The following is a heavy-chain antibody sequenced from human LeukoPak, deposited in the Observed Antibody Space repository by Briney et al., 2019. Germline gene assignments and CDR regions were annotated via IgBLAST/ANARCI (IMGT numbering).Heavy chain of an antibody. V-gene: IGHV4-34*01. D-gene: IGHD6-6*01. J-gene: IGHJ5*02. CDR1: GGSFSGYY. CDR2: INHSGST. Sequence: PSETLSFTCAVYGGSFSGYYWSWIRQPPGKGPEWIGEINHSGSTNYNPSLKSRVTISVDTSKNQFSLKLSSVTAADTAVYYCARGLSSSSRYNWFDPWGQGTLVTVSS. CDR3: ARGLSSSSRYNWFDP.